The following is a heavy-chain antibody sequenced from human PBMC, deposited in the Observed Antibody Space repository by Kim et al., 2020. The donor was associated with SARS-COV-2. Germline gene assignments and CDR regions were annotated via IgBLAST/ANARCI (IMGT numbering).Heavy chain of an antibody. CDR3: ASGGWWLRRYFDY. J-gene: IGHJ4*02. D-gene: IGHD5-12*01. Sequence: PALQGRVTISVDPSTNQFSRKLSSVTAADTAVYYCASGGWWLRRYFDYWGQGTLVTVSS. V-gene: IGHV4-34*01.